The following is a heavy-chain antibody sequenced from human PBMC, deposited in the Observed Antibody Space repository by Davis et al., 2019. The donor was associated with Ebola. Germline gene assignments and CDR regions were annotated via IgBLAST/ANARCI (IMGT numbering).Heavy chain of an antibody. Sequence: GGSLRLSCAASGFTFSSYAMSWVRRAPAKGLEWVSALSGSGASSYYADSVNGRFTISRDNSKNTLYLQMNSLRAEDTAVYYCARRADYWGQGTLVTVSS. CDR1: GFTFSSYA. CDR2: LSGSGASS. J-gene: IGHJ4*02. V-gene: IGHV3-23*01. CDR3: ARRADY.